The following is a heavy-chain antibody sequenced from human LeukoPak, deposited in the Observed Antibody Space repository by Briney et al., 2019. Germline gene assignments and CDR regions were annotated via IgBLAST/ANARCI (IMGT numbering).Heavy chain of an antibody. J-gene: IGHJ5*02. CDR2: ISSSSSYI. CDR1: GFTFSSYS. V-gene: IGHV3-21*01. Sequence: GGSLRLSCAASGFTFSSYSMNWVRQAPGKGLEWVSSISSSSSYIYYADSVKGRFTISRDKAKNSLYLQMNSLRAEDTAVYYCARDLEGDYDFWSGYYTGPWFDPWGQGTLVTVSS. CDR3: ARDLEGDYDFWSGYYTGPWFDP. D-gene: IGHD3-3*01.